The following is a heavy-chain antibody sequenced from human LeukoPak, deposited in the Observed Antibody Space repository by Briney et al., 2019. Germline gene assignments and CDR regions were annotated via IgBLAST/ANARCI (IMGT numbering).Heavy chain of an antibody. Sequence: SETLSLTCAVYGGSFSEYYWTWIRQSPGKGLEWLGEINHSGRTNYNPSLESRITISVDTSKNQFSLKLTSMTAADSAVYYCARWVTRYGTTSHYDYWGQGALVTVSS. J-gene: IGHJ4*02. V-gene: IGHV4-34*01. CDR2: INHSGRT. CDR1: GGSFSEYY. D-gene: IGHD1-7*01. CDR3: ARWVTRYGTTSHYDY.